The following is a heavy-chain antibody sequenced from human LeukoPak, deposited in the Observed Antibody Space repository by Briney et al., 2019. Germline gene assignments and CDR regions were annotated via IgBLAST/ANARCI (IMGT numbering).Heavy chain of an antibody. J-gene: IGHJ4*02. D-gene: IGHD3-22*01. CDR1: GGTFSSYA. CDR2: IIPIFGTA. V-gene: IGHV1-69*13. CDR3: AIDYYDSSGYSPYYFDY. Sequence: ASVKVSCKASGGTFSSYAISWVRQAPGQGLEWMGGIIPIFGTANYAQKFQGRVTITADESTSTAYMELSSLRSEDTAVHYCAIDYYDSSGYSPYYFDYWGQGTLVTVSS.